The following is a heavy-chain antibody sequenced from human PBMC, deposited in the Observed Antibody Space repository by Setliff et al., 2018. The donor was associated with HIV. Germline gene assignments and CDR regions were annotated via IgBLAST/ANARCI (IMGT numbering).Heavy chain of an antibody. Sequence: PGGSLRLSCAASGFTFSSYEMDWFRQAPGKGLEWVSYITGSSDTIYYADSVKGRFTISRDNSKNTLYLQMNSLRADDTAVYYCAKDRITGYYNFWSGPNFDYWGQGTLVTVSS. CDR1: GFTFSSYE. V-gene: IGHV3-23*01. CDR2: ITGSSDTI. CDR3: AKDRITGYYNFWSGPNFDY. D-gene: IGHD3-3*01. J-gene: IGHJ4*02.